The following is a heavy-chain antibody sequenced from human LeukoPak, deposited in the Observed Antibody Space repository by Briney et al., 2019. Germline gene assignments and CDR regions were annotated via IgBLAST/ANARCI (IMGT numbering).Heavy chain of an antibody. J-gene: IGHJ5*01. V-gene: IGHV3-23*01. D-gene: IGHD2-2*01. CDR1: GFTFSSHA. CDR3: AKEVRPNDS. CDR2: IAIIAEST. Sequence: GGSLGLSCAASGFTFSSHAMSWVRQAPGRGLEWVSSIAIIAESTYYADSVKGRFTISRDNSKNTVYLQMDSLRAEDTAVYYCAKEVRPNDSWGQGTLVTVSS.